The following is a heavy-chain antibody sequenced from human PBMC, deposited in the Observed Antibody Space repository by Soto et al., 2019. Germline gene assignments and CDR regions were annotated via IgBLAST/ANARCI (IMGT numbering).Heavy chain of an antibody. CDR3: ARDLWGYCGTDCYPLDV. D-gene: IGHD2-21*02. CDR2: MYNTGST. Sequence: SEALSPTRPFPCGSLRGFYFWLNPEPPGEGLEWIGYMYNTGSTVYNPSFKSRVTISVDTSKNQFSLKLNSVTAADTAVYYCARDLWGYCGTDCYPLDVWGQGTTVTVSS. V-gene: IGHV4-59*01. CDR1: CGSLRGFY. J-gene: IGHJ6*02.